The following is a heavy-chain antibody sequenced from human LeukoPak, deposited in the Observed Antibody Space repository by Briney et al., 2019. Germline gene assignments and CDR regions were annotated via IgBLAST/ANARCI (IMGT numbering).Heavy chain of an antibody. CDR1: GFTFDDYA. Sequence: PGGSLRLSCAASGFTFDDYAIHWVRQVPGKGLEWVSGISWNSGTIGYEVSVKGRFTISRDNAKNSLYLQMNSLRAEDTAVYYCARTGHSSSSGYGYWGQGTLVTVSS. D-gene: IGHD6-6*01. CDR3: ARTGHSSSSGYGY. V-gene: IGHV3-9*01. CDR2: ISWNSGTI. J-gene: IGHJ4*02.